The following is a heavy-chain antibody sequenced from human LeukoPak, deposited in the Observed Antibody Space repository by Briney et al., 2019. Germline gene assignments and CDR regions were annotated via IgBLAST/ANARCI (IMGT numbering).Heavy chain of an antibody. Sequence: ASVKVSCKASGYTFTSYGISWVRQAPGQGLEWMGWISAYNGNTNYAQKLQGRVAMTTDTSTSTAYMELRSLRSDDTAVYYCARDRIVDTAMVVPPFDYWGQGTLVTVSS. J-gene: IGHJ4*02. CDR3: ARDRIVDTAMVVPPFDY. V-gene: IGHV1-18*01. D-gene: IGHD5-18*01. CDR1: GYTFTSYG. CDR2: ISAYNGNT.